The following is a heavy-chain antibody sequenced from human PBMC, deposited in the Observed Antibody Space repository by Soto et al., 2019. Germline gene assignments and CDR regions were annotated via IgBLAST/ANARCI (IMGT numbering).Heavy chain of an antibody. CDR3: AREGCSSTSCYNYGMDV. D-gene: IGHD2-2*02. Sequence: PSETLSLTCTVSGGSISSYYWSWIRQPPGKGLEWIGYIYYSGSTNYNPSLKSRVTISVDTSKNQFSLKLSSVTAADTAVYYCAREGCSSTSCYNYGMDVWGQGTTVTVSS. CDR1: GGSISSYY. J-gene: IGHJ6*02. CDR2: IYYSGST. V-gene: IGHV4-59*01.